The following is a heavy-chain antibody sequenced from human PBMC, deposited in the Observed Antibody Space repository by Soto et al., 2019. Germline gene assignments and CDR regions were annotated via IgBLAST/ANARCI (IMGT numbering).Heavy chain of an antibody. Sequence: GASVKFSCKASGYTFTSYGISWVRQAPGQGLEWMGWISAYNGNTNYAQKLQGRVTMTTDTSTSTAYMELRSLRSDDTAVYYCASALYYYDSSGYYPILVHAFEIWGQGTMVTVSS. V-gene: IGHV1-18*01. CDR1: GYTFTSYG. CDR2: ISAYNGNT. CDR3: ASALYYYDSSGYYPILVHAFEI. D-gene: IGHD3-22*01. J-gene: IGHJ3*02.